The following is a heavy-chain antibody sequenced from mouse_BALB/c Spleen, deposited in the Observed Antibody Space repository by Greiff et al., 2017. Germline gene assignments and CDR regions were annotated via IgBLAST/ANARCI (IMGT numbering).Heavy chain of an antibody. J-gene: IGHJ3*01. CDR3: ARDFAY. Sequence: VQLQESGPGLVKPSQSLSLTCSVTGYSITSGYYWNWIRQFPGNKLEWMGYISYDGSNNYNPSLKNRISITRDTSKNQFFLKLNSVTTEDTATYYCARDFAYWGQGTLVTVSA. CDR2: ISYDGSN. V-gene: IGHV3-6*02. CDR1: GYSITSGYY.